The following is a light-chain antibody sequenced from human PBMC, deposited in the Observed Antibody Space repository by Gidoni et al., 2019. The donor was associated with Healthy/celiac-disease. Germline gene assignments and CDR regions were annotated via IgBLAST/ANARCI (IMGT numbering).Light chain of an antibody. J-gene: IGKJ5*01. CDR3: MQARQTPIT. Sequence: DIVMTQSPLSLPVTPGEPASISCRASQSLLHSNGYNYLDWYLQKPGQSQQLLIYLGANRASGVPDRFSGSGSGTDFTLKISRVEAEDVGVYYCMQARQTPITFGQGTRLEIK. CDR1: QSLLHSNGYNY. CDR2: LGA. V-gene: IGKV2-28*01.